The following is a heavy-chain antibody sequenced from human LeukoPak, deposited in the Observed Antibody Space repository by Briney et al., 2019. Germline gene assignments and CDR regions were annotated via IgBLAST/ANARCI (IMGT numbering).Heavy chain of an antibody. CDR1: GGSFSGYY. D-gene: IGHD2-2*02. J-gene: IGHJ4*02. CDR3: ARAVSVGVPAAILDY. Sequence: XETLSLTCAVYGGSFSGYYWSWIRQPPGKGLEWIGEINHSGSTNYNPSLKSRVTISVDTSKNQFSLKLSSVTAADTAVYYCARAVSVGVPAAILDYWGQGTLVTVSS. V-gene: IGHV4-34*01. CDR2: INHSGST.